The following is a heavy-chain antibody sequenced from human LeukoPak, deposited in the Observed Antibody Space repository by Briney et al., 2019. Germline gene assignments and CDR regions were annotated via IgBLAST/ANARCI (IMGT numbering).Heavy chain of an antibody. Sequence: ASVKVSCKASGYTFTTYDINWVRQTTGHGLEWMGWMNPNSGNTGYAQRFQGRVTMTRNSSISTAYMDLSSLGSEDTAVYYCARATGKDILTGRKLDYWGQGTLVTVPS. CDR1: GYTFTTYD. CDR2: MNPNSGNT. J-gene: IGHJ4*02. CDR3: ARATGKDILTGRKLDY. D-gene: IGHD3-9*01. V-gene: IGHV1-8*01.